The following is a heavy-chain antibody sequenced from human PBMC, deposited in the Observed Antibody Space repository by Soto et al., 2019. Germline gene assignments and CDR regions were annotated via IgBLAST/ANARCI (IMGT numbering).Heavy chain of an antibody. J-gene: IGHJ6*03. CDR3: ARAPVAAGPLYYYYYYMDV. CDR2: IYSGGST. CDR1: GFTVSSNY. D-gene: IGHD6-6*01. V-gene: IGHV3-66*01. Sequence: EVQLVESGGGLVQPGGSLRLSCAASGFTVSSNYMSWVRQAPGKGLEWVSVIYSGGSTYYADSVKGRFTISRDNSKNTLYLQMNSLRAEDTAVYYCARAPVAAGPLYYYYYYMDVWGKGTTVTVSS.